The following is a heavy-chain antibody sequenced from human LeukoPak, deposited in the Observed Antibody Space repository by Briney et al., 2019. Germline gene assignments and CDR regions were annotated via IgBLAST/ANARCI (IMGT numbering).Heavy chain of an antibody. Sequence: ASVKVSCKASGYTFTDYFMHWVRQAPGQGLEWMGWINPNNGKTNYAQKFQGRVTMTSYTSISTAYMELSRLTSDDTAVYYCARDGYSGYHYHDWFDPWGQGTLVTVSS. V-gene: IGHV1-2*02. CDR2: INPNNGKT. CDR1: GYTFTDYF. CDR3: ARDGYSGYHYHDWFDP. J-gene: IGHJ5*02. D-gene: IGHD5-12*01.